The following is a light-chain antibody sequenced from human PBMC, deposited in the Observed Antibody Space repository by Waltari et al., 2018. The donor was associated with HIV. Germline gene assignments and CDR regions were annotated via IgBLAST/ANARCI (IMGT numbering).Light chain of an antibody. Sequence: EIVLTQSPGTLSSSPGERATLSCRASQSVSSDYLAWYQQNPGQAPRLLIYGASSRATGIPDTFAGSGSGTDFTLTISRLDPEDFAVYYCQQYGSSPYTFGQGTNLEIK. CDR2: GAS. CDR1: QSVSSDY. J-gene: IGKJ2*01. CDR3: QQYGSSPYT. V-gene: IGKV3-20*01.